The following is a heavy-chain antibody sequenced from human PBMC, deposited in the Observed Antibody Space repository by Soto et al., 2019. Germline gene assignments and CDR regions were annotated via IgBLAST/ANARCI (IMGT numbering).Heavy chain of an antibody. Sequence: SQTLSLTCAISGDSVSRNSVAWNWIRQSPSRGLEWLGRTYYRSKWYNNYAESVKSRITINPDTSKNQFSLQLNSVTPEDTAVYYCARGQADYYAMDVRAQRTTVTGSS. V-gene: IGHV6-1*01. CDR3: ARGQADYYAMDV. CDR2: TYYRSKWYN. CDR1: GDSVSRNSVA. D-gene: IGHD2-15*01. J-gene: IGHJ6*02.